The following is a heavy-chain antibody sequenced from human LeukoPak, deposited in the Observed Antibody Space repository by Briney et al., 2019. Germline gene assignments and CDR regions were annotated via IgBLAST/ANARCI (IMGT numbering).Heavy chain of an antibody. J-gene: IGHJ4*02. CDR2: IYTSGST. CDR1: GGSISTYS. CDR3: ARAAAGSSKYDY. V-gene: IGHV4-4*07. Sequence: SETLSLTCSVSGGSISTYSWTWIRQSAGKGLEWIGRIYTSGSTNYNPSLKSRVTMSVDTSKSQFSLNLSSVTAADTAVYYCARAAAGSSKYDYWGQGILVTVSS. D-gene: IGHD6-13*01.